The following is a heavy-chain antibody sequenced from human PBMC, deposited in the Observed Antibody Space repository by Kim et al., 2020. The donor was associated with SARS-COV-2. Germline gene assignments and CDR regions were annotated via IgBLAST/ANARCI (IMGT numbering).Heavy chain of an antibody. Sequence: SETLSLTCAVYGGSFSGYYWSWIRQPPGKGLEWIGEINHSGSTNYNPSLKSRVTISVDTSKNQFSLKLSSVTAADTAVYYCARFSRSYSSKLALDYWGQGTLVTVSS. CDR1: GGSFSGYY. D-gene: IGHD6-13*01. V-gene: IGHV4-34*01. J-gene: IGHJ4*02. CDR2: INHSGST. CDR3: ARFSRSYSSKLALDY.